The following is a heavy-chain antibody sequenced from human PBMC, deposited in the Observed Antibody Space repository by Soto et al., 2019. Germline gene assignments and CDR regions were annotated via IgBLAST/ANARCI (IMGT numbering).Heavy chain of an antibody. CDR2: IYESGST. D-gene: IGHD4-17*01. CDR1: GGSISSITYY. Sequence: SETLSLTCAVSGGSISSITYYWGWIRQPPGKGLEWIGSIYESGSTYYNPSLKSRVTISVDTSKTQFSLRLGSVTAADTAVYYCARRITVPDNYFDLWGQGTLVTVSS. CDR3: ARRITVPDNYFDL. V-gene: IGHV4-39*01. J-gene: IGHJ4*02.